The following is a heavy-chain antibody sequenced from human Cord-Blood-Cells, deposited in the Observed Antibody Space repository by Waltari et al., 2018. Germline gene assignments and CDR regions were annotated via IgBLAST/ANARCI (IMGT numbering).Heavy chain of an antibody. Sequence: QVQLQQWGAGLLKPSETLSLTCAVYGGSFSGYYWSWIRQPPGKGLEWIGEINHSGSTNSNPSLKSRVTISVDTSKNQFSLKLSSVTAADTAVYYCARGGGRMRGTDAFDIWGQGTMVTDSS. CDR2: INHSGST. CDR3: ARGGGRMRGTDAFDI. D-gene: IGHD3-10*01. J-gene: IGHJ3*02. CDR1: GGSFSGYY. V-gene: IGHV4-34*01.